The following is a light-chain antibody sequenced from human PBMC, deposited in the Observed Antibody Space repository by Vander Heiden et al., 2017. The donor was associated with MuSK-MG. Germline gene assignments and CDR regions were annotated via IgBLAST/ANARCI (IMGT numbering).Light chain of an antibody. CDR1: QTVLYSSKNINY. Sequence: DIVMTQSPDSLAVSLGERASINCKSSQTVLYSSKNINYLAWYRQKPGQPPKLLINWASTRESGVPDRFSGSGSGTDFTLTISSLQAEDVAVYYCQQYDTTPYTFGQGTKLEIK. CDR2: WAS. V-gene: IGKV4-1*01. CDR3: QQYDTTPYT. J-gene: IGKJ2*01.